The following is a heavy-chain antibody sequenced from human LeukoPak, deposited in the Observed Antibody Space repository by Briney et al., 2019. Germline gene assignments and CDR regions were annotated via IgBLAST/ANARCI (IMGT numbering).Heavy chain of an antibody. CDR3: ARESVVVPAAIPGFDP. Sequence: GGSLSLSCAASGFTFDDYGMSGPRHAPGKGLEEGSGLNWDGGSVGYADSVKGQFTISRDNAKNCLYLQMNGLRAEDTALYYCARESVVVPAAIPGFDPCGQGTVVTVSS. D-gene: IGHD2-2*02. CDR1: GFTFDDYG. CDR2: LNWDGGSV. V-gene: IGHV3-20*04. J-gene: IGHJ5*02.